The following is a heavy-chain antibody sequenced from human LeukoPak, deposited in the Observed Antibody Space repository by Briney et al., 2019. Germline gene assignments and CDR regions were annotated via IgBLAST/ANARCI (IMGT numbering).Heavy chain of an antibody. Sequence: SQTLSLTCAISGDSVSSNSAAWNWIRQSPSRGLEWLGRIYYRSKWYNDYAVSVKSRITINPDTSKNQFSLQLNSVTPEDTAVYYCAREKNTAMVVYYYYGMDVWGQGTTVTVSS. CDR3: AREKNTAMVVYYYYGMDV. D-gene: IGHD5-18*01. V-gene: IGHV6-1*01. J-gene: IGHJ6*02. CDR2: IYYRSKWYN. CDR1: GDSVSSNSAA.